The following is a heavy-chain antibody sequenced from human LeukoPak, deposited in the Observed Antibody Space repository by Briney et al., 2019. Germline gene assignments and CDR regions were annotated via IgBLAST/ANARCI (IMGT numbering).Heavy chain of an antibody. CDR1: GFTFSSYA. V-gene: IGHV3-30*14. D-gene: IGHD3-22*01. Sequence: GGSLRLSCAASGFTFSSYAMHWVRQAPGKGLEWVAVISYGGSNKYYADSVKGRFTISRDNSKNTLYLQMNSLRAEDTAVYYCARNGGRNDSSGYYYAEYWGQGTLVTVSS. J-gene: IGHJ4*02. CDR3: ARNGGRNDSSGYYYAEY. CDR2: ISYGGSNK.